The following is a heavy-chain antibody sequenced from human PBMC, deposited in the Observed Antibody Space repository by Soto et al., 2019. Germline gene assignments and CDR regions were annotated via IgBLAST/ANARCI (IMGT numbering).Heavy chain of an antibody. V-gene: IGHV1-58*02. J-gene: IGHJ4*02. CDR2: IVVGSGNT. CDR1: GFTFTSSA. Sequence: SVKVSCKASGFTFTSSAMQWVRQARGQRLEWIGWIVVGSGNTNYAQKFQERVTITRDMSTSTAYMELSSLRSEDTAVYYCAKDLYPWRYFGVVITLFDYWGQGTLVTVSS. CDR3: AKDLYPWRYFGVVITLFDY. D-gene: IGHD3-3*01.